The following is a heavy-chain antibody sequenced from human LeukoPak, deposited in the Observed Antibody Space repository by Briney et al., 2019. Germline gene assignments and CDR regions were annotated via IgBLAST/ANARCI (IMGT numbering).Heavy chain of an antibody. CDR2: IDGDGSST. CDR1: GFTFSSYW. D-gene: IGHD2-15*01. J-gene: IGHJ4*02. Sequence: PGGSLRLSCAASGFTFSSYWMHWVRQAPGKGLVWVSRIDGDGSSTIYADSVKGRFTISRDNAKNTLNLQMNSLRAEDTALYYCARSGAPTPDYWGQGTLVIVSS. V-gene: IGHV3-74*01. CDR3: ARSGAPTPDY.